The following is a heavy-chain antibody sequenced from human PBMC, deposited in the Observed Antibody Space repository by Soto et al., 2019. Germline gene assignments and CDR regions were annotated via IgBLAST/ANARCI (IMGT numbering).Heavy chain of an antibody. CDR3: ARATNSRYYFDY. CDR1: GYSFTTYF. D-gene: IGHD6-13*01. J-gene: IGHJ4*02. Sequence: QVQLVQSGAEVKKPGASVKVSCKTSGYSFTTYFMHWVRQAPGQGLEWRGIINPGGGYATYAQGFQGRISMTRDTSTTTVYMELTSLRSEDTAVYYCARATNSRYYFDYWGQGTLVTVSS. V-gene: IGHV1-46*01. CDR2: INPGGGYA.